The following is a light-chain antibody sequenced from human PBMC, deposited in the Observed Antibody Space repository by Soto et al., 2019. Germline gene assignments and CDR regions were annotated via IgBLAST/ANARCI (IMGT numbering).Light chain of an antibody. J-gene: IGKJ5*01. CDR2: GAS. CDR3: QHYGETPIT. V-gene: IGKV3-20*01. CDR1: QSVSRR. Sequence: EIVLTQSPGTLSLSPVGRATLSCRASQSVSRRLAWYQHRPCQSPRLLLSGASMRASCVPVRFSGSGSGTDFTLTISRLEPEDFAVYYCQHYGETPITFGLGTRLEIK.